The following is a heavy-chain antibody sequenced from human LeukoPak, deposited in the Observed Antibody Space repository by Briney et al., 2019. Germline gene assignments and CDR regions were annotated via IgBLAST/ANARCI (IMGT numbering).Heavy chain of an antibody. V-gene: IGHV4-31*03. Sequence: SGTLSLTCTVSGGSISGGGYYWSWIRQHPGKGLEWIGYIYYSGSTYYNPSLKSRVTISVDTSKNQFSLKLSSVTAADTAVYYCARDEAGAIAAAGTSWFDPWGQGTLVTVSS. CDR2: IYYSGST. CDR1: GGSISGGGYY. CDR3: ARDEAGAIAAAGTSWFDP. J-gene: IGHJ5*02. D-gene: IGHD6-13*01.